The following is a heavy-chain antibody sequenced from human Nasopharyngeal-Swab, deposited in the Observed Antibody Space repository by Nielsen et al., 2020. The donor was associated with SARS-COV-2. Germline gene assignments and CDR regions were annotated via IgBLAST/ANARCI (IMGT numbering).Heavy chain of an antibody. CDR2: ISGSGGST. CDR1: GFTFSSYA. D-gene: IGHD3-3*01. CDR3: AKDDSRVLRFLERFDY. V-gene: IGHV3-23*01. Sequence: GEALKISWAASGFTFSSYAMSWVRQAPGKGLEWVSAISGSGGSTYYADSVKGRFTISRDNSKNTLYLQMNSLRAEDTAVYYCAKDDSRVLRFLERFDYWGQGTLVTVSS. J-gene: IGHJ4*02.